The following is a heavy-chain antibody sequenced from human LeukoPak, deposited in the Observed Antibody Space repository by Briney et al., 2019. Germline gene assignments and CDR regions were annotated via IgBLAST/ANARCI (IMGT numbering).Heavy chain of an antibody. Sequence: PSETLSLTCSVSGGSISSPSYYWGWIRQPPGKGLEWIGSIYHSGRTFYNPSLKSRVTISVDTSKNQFSLKLTSVTAADTAVYYCARRRLYGILTGYYRGGQYYFDYWGQGTLVTVSS. D-gene: IGHD3-9*01. CDR3: ARRRLYGILTGYYRGGQYYFDY. V-gene: IGHV4-39*07. CDR2: IYHSGRT. CDR1: GGSISSPSYY. J-gene: IGHJ4*02.